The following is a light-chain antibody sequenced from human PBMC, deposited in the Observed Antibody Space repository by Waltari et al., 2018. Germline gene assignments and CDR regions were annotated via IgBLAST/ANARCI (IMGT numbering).Light chain of an antibody. CDR3: QQGNSYPRT. V-gene: IGKV1-13*02. Sequence: IQMSQSPSSLSASVGHRVPITCRASQGISSYLNWYQQKPGKAPKLLIYYANSLASGVPSRFSGSGSGTEFTLTISSLQPEDFATYYCQQGNSYPRTFGQGTKVEIK. J-gene: IGKJ1*01. CDR1: QGISSY. CDR2: YAN.